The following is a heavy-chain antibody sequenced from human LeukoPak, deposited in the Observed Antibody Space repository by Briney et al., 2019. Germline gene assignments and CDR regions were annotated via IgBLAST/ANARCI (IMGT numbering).Heavy chain of an antibody. J-gene: IGHJ6*03. V-gene: IGHV1-58*01. CDR1: GFTFTSSA. D-gene: IGHD6-6*01. Sequence: SVKVSCKASGFTFTSSAVQWVRQARGQRLEWIGWIVVGSGNTNYAQKFQERVTITRDMSTSTAYMELSSLRSEDTAVYYCAAEEPNLAARSYYYYCMDVWGKGTTVTVSS. CDR3: AAEEPNLAARSYYYYCMDV. CDR2: IVVGSGNT.